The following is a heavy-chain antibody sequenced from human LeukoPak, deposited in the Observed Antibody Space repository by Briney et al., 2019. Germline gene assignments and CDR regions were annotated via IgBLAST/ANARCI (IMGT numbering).Heavy chain of an antibody. J-gene: IGHJ4*02. V-gene: IGHV4-34*01. CDR2: INHSGST. CDR3: ARRHWSYAFDY. Sequence: SSETLSLTCAVYGGSFSGYYWSWIRQPPGKGLEWIGEINHSGSTNYNPSLKSRVTISVDTSKNQFSLKLSSVTAADTAVYYCARRHWSYAFDYWGQGTLVTVSS. D-gene: IGHD1-26*01. CDR1: GGSFSGYY.